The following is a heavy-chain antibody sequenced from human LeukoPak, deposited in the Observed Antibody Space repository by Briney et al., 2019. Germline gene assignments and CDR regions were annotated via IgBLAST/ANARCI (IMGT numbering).Heavy chain of an antibody. Sequence: ASVKVSCQASGYNFKTHAFSWVRQAPGQGLEWMGWISAYNGNTNYAQKLQGRVTMTTDTSTSTAYMELRSLRSDDTAVYYCARDLGDVRFLEWLFCPFDYWGQGTLVTVSS. D-gene: IGHD3-3*01. CDR3: ARDLGDVRFLEWLFCPFDY. J-gene: IGHJ4*02. CDR2: ISAYNGNT. CDR1: GYNFKTHA. V-gene: IGHV1-18*01.